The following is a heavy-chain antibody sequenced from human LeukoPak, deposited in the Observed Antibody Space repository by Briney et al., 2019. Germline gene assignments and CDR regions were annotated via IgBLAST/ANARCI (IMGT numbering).Heavy chain of an antibody. CDR2: MNPNSGNT. CDR3: ARGDCSSTSCQKGRSNYYYGMDV. V-gene: IGHV1-8*01. J-gene: IGHJ6*02. D-gene: IGHD2-2*01. CDR1: GYTFASYD. Sequence: ASVTVSCKASGYTFASYDINWVRQAPGQGLEWMGWMNPNSGNTGYAQKFQGRVTMTRNTSISTAYMELSSLRSEDTAVYYCARGDCSSTSCQKGRSNYYYGMDVWGQGTTVTVSS.